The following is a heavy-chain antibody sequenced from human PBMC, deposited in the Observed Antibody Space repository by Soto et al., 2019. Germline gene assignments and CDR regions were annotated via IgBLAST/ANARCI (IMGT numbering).Heavy chain of an antibody. D-gene: IGHD3-9*01. CDR3: AKDPYYDILTGYWDWGWFDP. V-gene: IGHV3-30*18. CDR2: ISYDGSNK. J-gene: IGHJ5*02. Sequence: PGGSLRLSCAASGFTFSSYGMHWVRQAPGKGLEWVAVISYDGSNKYYADSVKGRFTISRDNSKNTLYLQMNSLRAEDTAVYYCAKDPYYDILTGYWDWGWFDPWGQGTLVTVSS. CDR1: GFTFSSYG.